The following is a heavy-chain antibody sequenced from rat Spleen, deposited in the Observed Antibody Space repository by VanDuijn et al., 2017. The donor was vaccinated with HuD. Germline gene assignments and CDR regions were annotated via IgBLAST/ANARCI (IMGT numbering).Heavy chain of an antibody. J-gene: IGHJ2*01. CDR2: ISTSGSRT. D-gene: IGHD1-9*01. V-gene: IGHV5-25*01. CDR1: GFTFSNYY. CDR3: ARHRNYGYNYDYFDY. Sequence: EVQLVESGGGLVQPGRSLKLSCAASGFTFSNYYMAWVRQAPKKGLEWVATISTSGSRTYYPDSVKGRFTISRDNAKSSLYLQMNSLKSEDTATYYCARHRNYGYNYDYFDYWGQGVMVTVSS.